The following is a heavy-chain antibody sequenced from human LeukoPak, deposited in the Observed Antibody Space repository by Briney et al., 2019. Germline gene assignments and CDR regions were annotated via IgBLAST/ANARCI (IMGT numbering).Heavy chain of an antibody. V-gene: IGHV3-23*01. D-gene: IGHD4-23*01. Sequence: GGSLRLSCGASGFTFSSYGMSWVRQAPGKGLEWVSAISGSGGSTYYADSVKGRFTISRDNSKNTLYLQMNSLRAEDTAVYYCAKVTLYGGNSGGMDYWGQGTLVTVSS. CDR3: AKVTLYGGNSGGMDY. CDR2: ISGSGGST. CDR1: GFTFSSYG. J-gene: IGHJ4*02.